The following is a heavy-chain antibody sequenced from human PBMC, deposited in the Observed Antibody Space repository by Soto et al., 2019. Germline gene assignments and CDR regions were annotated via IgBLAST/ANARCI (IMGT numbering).Heavy chain of an antibody. D-gene: IGHD3-22*01. V-gene: IGHV3-11*01. J-gene: IGHJ4*02. CDR2: ISSSDNII. Sequence: PGGSLRLSCAASGFPFSDYYMSWIRLSPGKGLEWVSYISSSDNIIYYAESVKGRFTISRDNAKNSLYLQMNRLRAEDTAVYYCARDLGYYDSSGYFDYWGQGTLVTVYS. CDR1: GFPFSDYY. CDR3: ARDLGYYDSSGYFDY.